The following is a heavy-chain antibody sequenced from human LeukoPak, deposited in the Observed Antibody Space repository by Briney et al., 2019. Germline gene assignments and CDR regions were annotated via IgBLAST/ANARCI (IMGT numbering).Heavy chain of an antibody. Sequence: PGGSLRLSCAASGFTFSSYSMNWVRQAPGKGLEWVSSISSRSSYRYYADSVKGRFTISRDNAKNSLYLQMNSLRAEDTAVYYFARDLVAVADTYYYYYMDVWGKGTTVTVSS. CDR3: ARDLVAVADTYYYYYMDV. CDR1: GFTFSSYS. V-gene: IGHV3-21*01. CDR2: ISSRSSYR. D-gene: IGHD6-19*01. J-gene: IGHJ6*03.